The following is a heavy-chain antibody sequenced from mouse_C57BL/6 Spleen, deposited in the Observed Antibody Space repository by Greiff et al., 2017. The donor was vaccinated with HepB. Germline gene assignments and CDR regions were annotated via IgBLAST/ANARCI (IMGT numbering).Heavy chain of an antibody. V-gene: IGHV1-4*01. J-gene: IGHJ2*01. Sequence: VQLQQSGAELARPGASVKMSCKASGYTFTSYTMHWVKQRPGQGLEWIGYINPSSGYTKYNQKFKDKATLTADKSSSTAYMQLNSLTSEDSAVYYCASGYSSNYAYFDYWGQGTTLTVSS. CDR3: ASGYSSNYAYFDY. CDR2: INPSSGYT. D-gene: IGHD2-5*01. CDR1: GYTFTSYT.